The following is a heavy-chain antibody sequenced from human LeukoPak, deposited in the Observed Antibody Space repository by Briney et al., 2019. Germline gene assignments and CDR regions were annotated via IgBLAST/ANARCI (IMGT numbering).Heavy chain of an antibody. V-gene: IGHV3-30-3*01. CDR1: GFTFSSYA. J-gene: IGHJ6*02. CDR3: ASQGGLLWFGELSGGMDV. CDR2: ISYDGSNR. Sequence: GGSLRLSCAASGFTFSSYAMNWVRQAPGKGLEWVAFISYDGSNRYYADSVKGRFTISRDNSKNTLYLQMNSLRAEDTAVYYCASQGGLLWFGELSGGMDVWGQGTTVTVSS. D-gene: IGHD3-10*01.